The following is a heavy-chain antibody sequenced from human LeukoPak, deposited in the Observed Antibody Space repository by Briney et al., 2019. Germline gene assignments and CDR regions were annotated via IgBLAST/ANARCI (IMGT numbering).Heavy chain of an antibody. V-gene: IGHV4-39*01. CDR2: IYYSGST. J-gene: IGHJ4*02. Sequence: SETLSLTCTVSGGSISSSSYYWGWIRQPPGKGLEWIGSIYYSGSTYYNPSLKSRVTISVDTSKNQFSLKLSSVTAADTAVYYCARGAFSGSYYQYYFDYWGQGTLVTISS. CDR3: ARGAFSGSYYQYYFDY. D-gene: IGHD3-10*01. CDR1: GGSISSSSYY.